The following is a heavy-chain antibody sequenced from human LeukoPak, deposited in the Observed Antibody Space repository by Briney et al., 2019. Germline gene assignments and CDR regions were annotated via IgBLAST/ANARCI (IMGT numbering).Heavy chain of an antibody. V-gene: IGHV3-7*01. CDR3: AREWQGGIAAAGTRIEGDY. D-gene: IGHD6-13*01. Sequence: AESLTPSCSVSGFAVSGLWICWVFQGSAYVLEWVANINQDGSEKYYVDSVKGLFTISRDNAENSLFLQMSSLRVEDTAVYYCAREWQGGIAAAGTRIEGDYWGQGTLVAVSS. J-gene: IGHJ4*02. CDR1: GFAVSGLW. CDR2: INQDGSEK.